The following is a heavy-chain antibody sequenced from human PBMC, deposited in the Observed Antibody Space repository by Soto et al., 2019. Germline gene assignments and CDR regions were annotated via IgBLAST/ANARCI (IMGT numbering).Heavy chain of an antibody. CDR2: IRGNGYSI. J-gene: IGHJ3*02. Sequence: GSLRLSCVASGFSLSNYGMNWVRRVPGKGLEWLSYIRGNGYSIYYADSVKGRFTISRDNSKNTLYLQMNSLRAEDTAVYYCAKDQVWITIFGVPHPDAFDIWGQGTMVTVSS. CDR3: AKDQVWITIFGVPHPDAFDI. D-gene: IGHD3-3*01. CDR1: GFSLSNYG. V-gene: IGHV3-23*01.